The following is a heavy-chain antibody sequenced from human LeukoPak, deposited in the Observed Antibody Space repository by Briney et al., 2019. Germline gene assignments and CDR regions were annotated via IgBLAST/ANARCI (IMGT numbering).Heavy chain of an antibody. CDR1: GGHFSGHF. CDR3: ARRPPSMITSGGIVGHFDY. V-gene: IGHV4-34*01. J-gene: IGHJ4*02. Sequence: SETLSLTCAVSGGHFSGHFWTWIRQPPGKGLEWIGEVNHRGISNYHPSLRSRVSISVGTSSNQFSLKLTSVTTADTAVYYCARRPPSMITSGGIVGHFDYWGPGTLVTVSS. D-gene: IGHD3-16*02. CDR2: VNHRGIS.